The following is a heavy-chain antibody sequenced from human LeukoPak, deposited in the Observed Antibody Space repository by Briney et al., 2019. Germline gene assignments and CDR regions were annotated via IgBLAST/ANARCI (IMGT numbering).Heavy chain of an antibody. CDR1: GGTFSSYA. D-gene: IGHD3-3*01. CDR2: IIPIFGTA. CDR3: ATRVASDAFDI. J-gene: IGHJ3*02. Sequence: SVKVSCKASGGTFSSYAITWVRQAPGQGLEWMGGIIPIFGTANYAQKFQGRVTITADESTSTAYMELSSLRSEDTAVYYCATRVASDAFDIWGQGTMVTVSS. V-gene: IGHV1-69*13.